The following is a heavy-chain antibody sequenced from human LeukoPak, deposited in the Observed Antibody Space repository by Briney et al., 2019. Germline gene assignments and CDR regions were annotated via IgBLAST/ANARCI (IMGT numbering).Heavy chain of an antibody. D-gene: IGHD3-10*01. J-gene: IGHJ4*02. CDR1: GYTFTGYY. CDR3: AITYYYGSGSYAPDY. CDR2: INPNSGGT. Sequence: ASVKVSCKASGYTFTGYYMHWVRQAPGQGLEWMGWINPNSGGTNYAQKFQGRVTMTTDTSTSTAYMELRSLRSDDTAVYYCAITYYYGSGSYAPDYWGQGTLVTVSS. V-gene: IGHV1-2*02.